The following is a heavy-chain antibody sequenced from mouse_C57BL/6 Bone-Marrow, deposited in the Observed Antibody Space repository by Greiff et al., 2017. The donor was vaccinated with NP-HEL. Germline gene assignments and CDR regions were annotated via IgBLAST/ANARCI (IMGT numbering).Heavy chain of an antibody. CDR1: GFNIKDDY. V-gene: IGHV14-4*01. J-gene: IGHJ3*01. CDR2: IDPENGDT. D-gene: IGHD2-1*01. CDR3: TPYGNPFAY. Sequence: VQLQQSGAELVRPGASVKLSCTASGFNIKDDYMHWVKQRPEQGLEWIGWIDPENGDTEYASKFQGKATITADTSSNTSYLQLRSLTSEDTAVYYCTPYGNPFAYWGQGTLVTVSA.